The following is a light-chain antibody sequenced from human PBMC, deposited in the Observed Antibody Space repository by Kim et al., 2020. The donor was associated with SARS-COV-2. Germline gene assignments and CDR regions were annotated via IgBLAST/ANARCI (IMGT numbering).Light chain of an antibody. Sequence: ASVGDRCTITCRASQSISSWLAWYQQKPGKAPKLLIYKASSLESGVPSRFSGSGSGTEFTLTISSLQPDDFATYYCQQYNSYSWTFGQGTKVDIK. CDR1: QSISSW. J-gene: IGKJ1*01. CDR2: KAS. CDR3: QQYNSYSWT. V-gene: IGKV1-5*03.